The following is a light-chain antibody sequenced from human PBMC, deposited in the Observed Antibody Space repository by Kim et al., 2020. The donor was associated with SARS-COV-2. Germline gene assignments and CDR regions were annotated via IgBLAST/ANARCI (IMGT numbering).Light chain of an antibody. Sequence: DIQMTQSPSSLSASVGDRVTITCRASQGISNNLAWYQQKPGKVPKLLIYAASTFHSGVPSRFSGSGSGTDFTLTISSLQPEDVATYYCQNYNSVSVTFGGGTKVDIK. J-gene: IGKJ4*01. CDR2: AAS. V-gene: IGKV1-27*01. CDR1: QGISNN. CDR3: QNYNSVSVT.